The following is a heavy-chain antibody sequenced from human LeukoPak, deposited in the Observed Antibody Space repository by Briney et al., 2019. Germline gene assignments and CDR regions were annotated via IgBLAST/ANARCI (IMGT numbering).Heavy chain of an antibody. CDR1: GFTFSSYA. J-gene: IGHJ6*02. Sequence: GGSLRLSCTASGFTFSSYAMSWVRQAPGKGLEWVSAISGSGGSTYYADSVKGRFTISRDNSKNTLYLQMNSLRAEDTAVYYCAKDLDPSSSWYSPYYYYGMDVWGQGTTVTVSS. D-gene: IGHD6-13*01. CDR2: ISGSGGST. CDR3: AKDLDPSSSWYSPYYYYGMDV. V-gene: IGHV3-23*01.